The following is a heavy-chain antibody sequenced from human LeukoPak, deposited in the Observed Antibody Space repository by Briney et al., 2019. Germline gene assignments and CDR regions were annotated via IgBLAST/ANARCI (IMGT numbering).Heavy chain of an antibody. J-gene: IGHJ4*02. CDR2: INPSGGST. CDR3: ARASCSGGSCYTGFYFDY. CDR1: GGTFSSYA. D-gene: IGHD2-15*01. V-gene: IGHV1-46*01. Sequence: ASVKVSCKASGGTFSSYAISWVRQAPGQGLEWMGIINPSGGSTSYAQKFQGRVTMTRDMSTSTVYMELSSLRSEDTAVYYCARASCSGGSCYTGFYFDYWGQGTLVTVSS.